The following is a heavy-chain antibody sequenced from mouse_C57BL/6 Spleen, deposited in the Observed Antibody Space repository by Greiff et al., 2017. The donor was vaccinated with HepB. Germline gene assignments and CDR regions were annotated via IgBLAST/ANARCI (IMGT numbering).Heavy chain of an antibody. CDR1: GFTFSDFY. CDR2: SRNKANDYTT. V-gene: IGHV7-1*01. Sequence: EVMLVESGGGLVQSGRSLRLSCATSGFTFSDFYMEWVRQAPGKGLEWIAASRNKANDYTTEYSASGKGRFIVSRDTSQSILYLQMNALRAEDTAIYYCARDATMVKGYAMDYWGQRTSVTVSS. D-gene: IGHD2-2*01. J-gene: IGHJ4*01. CDR3: ARDATMVKGYAMDY.